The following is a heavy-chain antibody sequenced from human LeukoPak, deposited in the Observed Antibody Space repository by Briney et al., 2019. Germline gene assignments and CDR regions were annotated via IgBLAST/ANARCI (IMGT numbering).Heavy chain of an antibody. CDR3: ARGLSSSWLDY. CDR1: GFTFSSYS. D-gene: IGHD6-13*01. Sequence: PGGSLRLSCAASGFTFSSYSMNWVRQAPGKGLEWVSSISSSSSYIYYADSEKGRFTISRDNAKNSLYLRMNSLRAEDTAVYYCARGLSSSWLDYWGQGTLVTVSS. J-gene: IGHJ4*02. V-gene: IGHV3-21*01. CDR2: ISSSSSYI.